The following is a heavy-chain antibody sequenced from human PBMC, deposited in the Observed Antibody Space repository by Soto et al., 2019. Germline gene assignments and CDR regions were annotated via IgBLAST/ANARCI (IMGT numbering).Heavy chain of an antibody. Sequence: PSETLSLTCTVSGGSISSGGYYWSWIRQHPGKGLEWIGYIYYSGSTYYNPSLKSRVTISVDTSKNQFSLKLSSVTAADTAVYYCARYDTAHGDFDYWGQGTLVTVSS. J-gene: IGHJ4*02. D-gene: IGHD5-18*01. CDR1: GGSISSGGYY. CDR3: ARYDTAHGDFDY. V-gene: IGHV4-31*03. CDR2: IYYSGST.